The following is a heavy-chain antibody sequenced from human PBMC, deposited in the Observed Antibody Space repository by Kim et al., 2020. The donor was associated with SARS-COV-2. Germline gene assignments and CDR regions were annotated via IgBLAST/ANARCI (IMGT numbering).Heavy chain of an antibody. V-gene: IGHV4-59*01. CDR1: GGSISSYY. J-gene: IGHJ5*02. CDR3: ARDHGRYDILTGWEPRFDP. CDR2: IYYSGST. D-gene: IGHD3-9*01. Sequence: SETLSLTCTVSGGSISSYYWSWIRQPPGKGLEWIGYIYYSGSTNYNPSLKSRVTISVDTSKNQFSLKLSSVTAADTAVYYCARDHGRYDILTGWEPRFDPWGQGTLVTVSS.